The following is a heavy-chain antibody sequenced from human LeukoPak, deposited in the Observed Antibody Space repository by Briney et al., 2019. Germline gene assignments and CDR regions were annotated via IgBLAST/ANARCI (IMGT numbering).Heavy chain of an antibody. D-gene: IGHD3-3*01. CDR3: ARGGFGAKGLFDY. CDR2: IYTSGST. V-gene: IGHV4-61*02. Sequence: SQTLSLTCTVSGGSISSGSYYWSWIRQPAGKGLEWIGRIYTSGSTNYNPSLKSRVTISVATPTNQFYLKLSSVTAADTAVYYCARGGFGAKGLFDYWGQGTLVTVSS. J-gene: IGHJ4*02. CDR1: GGSISSGSYY.